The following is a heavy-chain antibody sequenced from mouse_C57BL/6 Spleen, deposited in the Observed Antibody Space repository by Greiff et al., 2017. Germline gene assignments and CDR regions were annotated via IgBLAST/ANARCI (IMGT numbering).Heavy chain of an antibody. V-gene: IGHV6-3*01. Sequence: EVQLQESGGGLVQPGGSMKLSCVASGFTFSNYWMNWVRQSPEKGLEWVAQIRLKSDNYATHYAESVKGRFTISRDASKSSVYLQMNNLRAEDTGIYYCTGPFAYWGQGTLVTVSA. CDR2: IRLKSDNYAT. CDR3: TGPFAY. CDR1: GFTFSNYW. J-gene: IGHJ3*01.